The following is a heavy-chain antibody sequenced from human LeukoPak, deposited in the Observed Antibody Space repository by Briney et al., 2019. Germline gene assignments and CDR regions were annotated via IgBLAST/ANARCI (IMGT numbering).Heavy chain of an antibody. Sequence: SETLSLTCAVSGGSFSGYYWSWIRQPPGKGLEWIGEINHSGSTNYNPSLKSRVTISVDTSKNQFSLKLSSVTAADTAVYYCASTFGVVVPAASRNWFDPRGQGTLVTVSS. D-gene: IGHD2-2*01. V-gene: IGHV4-34*01. CDR2: INHSGST. J-gene: IGHJ5*02. CDR1: GGSFSGYY. CDR3: ASTFGVVVPAASRNWFDP.